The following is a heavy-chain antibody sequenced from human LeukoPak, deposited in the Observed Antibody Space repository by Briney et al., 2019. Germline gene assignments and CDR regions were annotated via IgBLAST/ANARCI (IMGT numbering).Heavy chain of an antibody. CDR2: MKPNRGNT. D-gene: IGHD1-26*01. CDR1: GYTFTSYD. Sequence: ASVKVSCKASGYTFTSYDINWVRQATGQGLEWMGWMKPNRGNTGYAQKFQGRITMTRNTSISTAYMAMSSLRSQDTRVYYCAALSGVGALISNFDYSGPGTLLTVSS. V-gene: IGHV1-8*01. J-gene: IGHJ4*01. CDR3: AALSGVGALISNFDY.